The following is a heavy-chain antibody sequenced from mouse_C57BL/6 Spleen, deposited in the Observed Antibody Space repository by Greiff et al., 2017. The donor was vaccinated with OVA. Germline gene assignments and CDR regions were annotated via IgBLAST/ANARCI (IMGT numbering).Heavy chain of an antibody. CDR1: GYTFTSYW. V-gene: IGHV1-50*01. CDR2: IDPSDSYT. CDR3: ARSDSFDY. Sequence: VKLQQPGAELVKPGASVKLSCKASGYTFTSYWMQWVKQRPGQGLEWIGEIDPSDSYTNYNQKFKGKATLTVDTSSSTAYMQLSSLTSEDSAVYYCARSDSFDYWGQGTTLTVSS. J-gene: IGHJ2*01.